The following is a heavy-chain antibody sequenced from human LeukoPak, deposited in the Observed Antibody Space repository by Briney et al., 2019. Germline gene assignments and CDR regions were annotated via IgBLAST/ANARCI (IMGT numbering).Heavy chain of an antibody. Sequence: QTGGSLRLSCAASGFTFSSYDMSWVRQAPGKGLEWVSAISASGGSTNYAGSVKGRFTISRDNSKNTLYLQMNSLRAEDTAVYYCAKDRSGYYSDFDYWGQGTLVTVSS. CDR2: ISASGGST. J-gene: IGHJ4*02. D-gene: IGHD3-22*01. CDR1: GFTFSSYD. CDR3: AKDRSGYYSDFDY. V-gene: IGHV3-23*01.